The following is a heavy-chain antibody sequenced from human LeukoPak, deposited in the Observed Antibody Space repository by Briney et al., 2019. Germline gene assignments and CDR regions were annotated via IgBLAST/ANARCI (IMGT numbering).Heavy chain of an antibody. V-gene: IGHV1-18*04. D-gene: IGHD2-2*01. Sequence: GASVKVSCKASGYTFTSYGISWVRQAPGQGLEWMGWISAYNGNTNYAQKLQGRVTMTTDTSTSTAYMELRSLRSDDTAVYYCARDRGSTSSSGIFDYWGQGTLVTVSS. CDR1: GYTFTSYG. CDR2: ISAYNGNT. CDR3: ARDRGSTSSSGIFDY. J-gene: IGHJ4*02.